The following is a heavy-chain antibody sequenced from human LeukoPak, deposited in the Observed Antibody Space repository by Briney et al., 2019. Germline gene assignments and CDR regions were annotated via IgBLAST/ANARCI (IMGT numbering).Heavy chain of an antibody. V-gene: IGHV3-30*12. CDR2: IQNDGSNE. Sequence: PGGSLRLSCAASGFTFSSYGMHWVRQAPGKGLEWVGYIQNDGSNEQYADSVKGRFTISRDNAKNTLYLQMNSLRAEDTAVYYCARTRYYDSSGYLYWGQGTLVTVSS. D-gene: IGHD3-22*01. J-gene: IGHJ4*02. CDR1: GFTFSSYG. CDR3: ARTRYYDSSGYLY.